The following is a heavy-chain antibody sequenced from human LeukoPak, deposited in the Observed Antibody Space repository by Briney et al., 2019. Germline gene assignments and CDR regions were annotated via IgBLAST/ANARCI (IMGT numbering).Heavy chain of an antibody. V-gene: IGHV4-4*07. CDR2: MYTSGST. Sequence: SETLSPTCTVSGGSISTYYWNWIRQPAGKGLEWIGRMYTSGSTNYSPSLKSRVTMSVDTSRNQFSLKLSSVTAADTAVYYCARFHYGSGSYYKSMFDYWGQGTLVTVSS. CDR3: ARFHYGSGSYYKSMFDY. D-gene: IGHD3-10*01. CDR1: GGSISTYY. J-gene: IGHJ4*02.